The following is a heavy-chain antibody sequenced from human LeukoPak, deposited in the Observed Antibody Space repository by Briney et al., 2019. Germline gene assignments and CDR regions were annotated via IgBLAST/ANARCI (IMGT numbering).Heavy chain of an antibody. D-gene: IGHD6-19*01. Sequence: HGESLKISCQGSGYSFTSYWIGWVRQMPGKGLEWTGIIYPGDSDTRYSPSFQGQVTISADKSISTAYLQWSSLKASDTAMYYCARRRGSSGWYEIDYWGQGTLVTVSS. CDR3: ARRRGSSGWYEIDY. CDR1: GYSFTSYW. J-gene: IGHJ4*02. V-gene: IGHV5-51*01. CDR2: IYPGDSDT.